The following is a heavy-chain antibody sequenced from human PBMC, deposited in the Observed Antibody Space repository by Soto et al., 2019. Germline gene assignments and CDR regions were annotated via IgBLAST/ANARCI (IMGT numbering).Heavy chain of an antibody. Sequence: QPQLVQSGPEVTRPGASVKVSCKASGYTFTSYGIIWVRQTPGQGLEWVGWISADRGETDYAQNFNGRLTLTTDASTTTAYMELRSLRPDDTAVYYCARGYSSTWAKSWFDPWGQGTLVSVSS. J-gene: IGHJ5*02. CDR1: GYTFTSYG. V-gene: IGHV1-18*04. D-gene: IGHD6-13*01. CDR2: ISADRGET. CDR3: ARGYSSTWAKSWFDP.